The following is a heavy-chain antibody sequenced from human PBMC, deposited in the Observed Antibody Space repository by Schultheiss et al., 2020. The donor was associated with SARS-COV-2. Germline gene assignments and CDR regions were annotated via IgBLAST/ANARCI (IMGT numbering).Heavy chain of an antibody. D-gene: IGHD3-10*01. CDR2: IIPVFDMV. CDR3: ATDDQTGTLRDLED. Sequence: SVKVSCKASGGTLSSYAITWVRQAPGQGLEWMGAIIPVFDMVEYSQKVQGRVTITADKATGTADREVSSLRSEDTEGEDWATDDQTGTLRDLEDWGQGTLVTGSS. J-gene: IGHJ4*02. V-gene: IGHV1-69*10. CDR1: GGTLSSYA.